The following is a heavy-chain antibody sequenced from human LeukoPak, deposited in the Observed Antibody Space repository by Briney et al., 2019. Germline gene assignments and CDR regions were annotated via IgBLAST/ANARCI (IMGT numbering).Heavy chain of an antibody. CDR2: ISNSDTTI. V-gene: IGHV3-48*03. D-gene: IGHD3-10*01. CDR3: ARGLVGYYAMDV. Sequence: GGSLRLSCAASEFTFRSYEMNWVRHAPGKGLEWISYISNSDTTIDYADSVKGRFTISRDNAKNSLYLQMNSLRVEDTAVYYCARGLVGYYAMDVWGQGTTVTVSS. J-gene: IGHJ6*02. CDR1: EFTFRSYE.